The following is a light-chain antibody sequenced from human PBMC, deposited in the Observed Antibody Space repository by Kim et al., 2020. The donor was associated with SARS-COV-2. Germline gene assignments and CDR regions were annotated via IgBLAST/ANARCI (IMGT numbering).Light chain of an antibody. CDR2: QDS. CDR3: QAWDSSTAYVV. J-gene: IGLJ2*01. CDR1: KLGDKY. Sequence: STGQTASIPCSGDKLGDKYACWYQQQPGQSPVLVIYQDSKRPSGIPERFSGSNSGNTATLTISGTQAMDEADYYCQAWDSSTAYVVFGGGTQLTVL. V-gene: IGLV3-1*01.